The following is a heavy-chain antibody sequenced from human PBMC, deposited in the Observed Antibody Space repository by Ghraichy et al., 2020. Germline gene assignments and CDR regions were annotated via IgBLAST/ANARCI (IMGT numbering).Heavy chain of an antibody. J-gene: IGHJ4*02. D-gene: IGHD3-10*01. Sequence: GGSLRLSCATSGFTFSTYTMGWVRQAPGKGLEWVSPISSSSGSIFYADSVKGRFTISRDNAKNSLYLQMNSLRDEDTAVYFCARKDFFNSGTYYIPFFDSWGQGTLVTVSS. CDR2: ISSSSGSI. CDR1: GFTFSTYT. CDR3: ARKDFFNSGTYYIPFFDS. V-gene: IGHV3-48*02.